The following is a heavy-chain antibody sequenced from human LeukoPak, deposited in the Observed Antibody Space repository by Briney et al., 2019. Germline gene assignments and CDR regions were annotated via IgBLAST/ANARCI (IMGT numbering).Heavy chain of an antibody. CDR3: VKDSNTSGWPNWVDP. Sequence: PGGSLRLSCGTSGFTFSAYAMSWVRQGPGKGLEWVSSLTASGDDSYYADSVRGRFTISRDNSNNTLYLQMSSLRVEDMGVYYCVKDSNTSGWPNWVDPWGKGTLVPVS. V-gene: IGHV3-23*01. J-gene: IGHJ5*02. CDR2: LTASGDDS. D-gene: IGHD6-19*01. CDR1: GFTFSAYA.